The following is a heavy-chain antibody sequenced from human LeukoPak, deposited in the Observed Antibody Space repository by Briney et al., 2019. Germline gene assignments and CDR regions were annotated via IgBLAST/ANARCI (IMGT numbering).Heavy chain of an antibody. J-gene: IGHJ6*03. CDR1: GFTSSSYS. Sequence: GGSLRLSCAASGFTSSSYSMNWVRQAPGKGLEWVSSISSSSSYIYYADSVKGRFTISRDNAKNSLYLQMNSLRAEDTAVYYCARAGSHYYYYYYMDVWGKGTTVTVSS. CDR2: ISSSSSYI. CDR3: ARAGSHYYYYYYMDV. V-gene: IGHV3-21*01.